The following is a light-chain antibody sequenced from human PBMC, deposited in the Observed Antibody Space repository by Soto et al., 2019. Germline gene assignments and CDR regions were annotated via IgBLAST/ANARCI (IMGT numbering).Light chain of an antibody. CDR2: GAS. CDR1: QSVSSSY. Sequence: EIVLTQSPATLSLSPGERATLSCRASQSVSSSYLAWYQQKPGQAPRLLIYGASSRATGNPDRFSGSGSGTDFTLTISRLEPEDFAVYYCQQYGCSPEYTFGQGTKLEIK. J-gene: IGKJ2*01. V-gene: IGKV3-20*01. CDR3: QQYGCSPEYT.